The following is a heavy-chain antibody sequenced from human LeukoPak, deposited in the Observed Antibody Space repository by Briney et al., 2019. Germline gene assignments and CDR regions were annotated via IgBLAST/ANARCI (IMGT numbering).Heavy chain of an antibody. J-gene: IGHJ4*02. Sequence: GGSLRLSCAASGFTFNNCGMHWVRQAPGKGLEWPSFIGYAGIDIFYADSVKGRFTISKDNSKDTLYLQMNSLRPDDTALYYCAKDLHGGYSSDYWGRGTLVTVSS. V-gene: IGHV3-30*02. CDR3: AKDLHGGYSSDY. CDR2: IGYAGIDI. D-gene: IGHD3-22*01. CDR1: GFTFNNCG.